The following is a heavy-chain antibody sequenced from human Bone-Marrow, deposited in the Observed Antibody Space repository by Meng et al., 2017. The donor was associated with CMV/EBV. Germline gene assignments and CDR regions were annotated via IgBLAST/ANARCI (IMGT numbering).Heavy chain of an antibody. CDR1: GFTFDDYG. Sequence: GESLKIYCAASGFTFDDYGMHWVRQAPGKGLEWVAFIRYDGSNKYDADSVKDRFTISRDNSKNTLYLQMNSLRAEDTAVYYCAKLELKYYDSSAKTHAFDIWGQGTMVTISS. CDR2: IRYDGSNK. J-gene: IGHJ3*02. V-gene: IGHV3-30*02. D-gene: IGHD3-22*01. CDR3: AKLELKYYDSSAKTHAFDI.